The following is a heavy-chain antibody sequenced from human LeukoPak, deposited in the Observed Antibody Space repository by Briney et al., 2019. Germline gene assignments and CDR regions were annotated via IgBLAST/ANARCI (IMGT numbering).Heavy chain of an antibody. Sequence: ASVKVSCKASGYTFTGYYMHWVRQAPGQGLEWMGRINPNSGGTNYAQKFQGRVTMTRDTSITTAYMELSSLRSDDTAVYYCARGPPTLGYCTSTSCLLDYWGQGTLVTVSS. CDR1: GYTFTGYY. J-gene: IGHJ4*02. CDR2: INPNSGGT. D-gene: IGHD2-2*01. CDR3: ARGPPTLGYCTSTSCLLDY. V-gene: IGHV1-2*06.